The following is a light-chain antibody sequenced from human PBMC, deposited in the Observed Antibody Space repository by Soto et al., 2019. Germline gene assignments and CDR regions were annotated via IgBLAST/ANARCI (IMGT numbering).Light chain of an antibody. V-gene: IGLV2-14*01. J-gene: IGLJ1*01. Sequence: QSALTQPASVSESPGQSITISCTGTNSDVGGYNYVSWYQQHPGKAPKLMIFEVSRRPSGVSNRSSGSKSGNTASLTISGLQTEDEADYYCSSYTSRSIYVFGTGTKVTVL. CDR2: EVS. CDR1: NSDVGGYNY. CDR3: SSYTSRSIYV.